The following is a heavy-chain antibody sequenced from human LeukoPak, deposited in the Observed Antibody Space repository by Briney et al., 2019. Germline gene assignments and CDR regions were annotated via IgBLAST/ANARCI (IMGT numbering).Heavy chain of an antibody. Sequence: SETLSLTCTVSGGSISSHYWSWIRQPPGKGLEWIGYIYYSGSTNYNPSLKSRVTISVDTSKNQFSLKLSSVTAADTAVYYCAKRTSGSSWYSSDSWGQGTLVTVSS. J-gene: IGHJ4*02. CDR2: IYYSGST. V-gene: IGHV4-59*11. D-gene: IGHD6-13*01. CDR1: GGSISSHY. CDR3: AKRTSGSSWYSSDS.